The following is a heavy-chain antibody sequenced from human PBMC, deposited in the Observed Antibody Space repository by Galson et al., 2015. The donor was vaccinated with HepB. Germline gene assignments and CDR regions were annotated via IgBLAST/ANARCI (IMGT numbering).Heavy chain of an antibody. J-gene: IGHJ4*02. CDR2: IGSKANSYAT. CDR1: GFTFSGTA. D-gene: IGHD6-13*01. V-gene: IGHV3-73*01. Sequence: SLRLSCAASGFTFSGTAMHWVRQASGRGLEWVGRIGSKANSYATAYAASVKGRFTISRDDSKNTAYMQMNSLKTEDTAVYYCTRLGDLSGYSSLWGQGTLVTVSS. CDR3: TRLGDLSGYSSL.